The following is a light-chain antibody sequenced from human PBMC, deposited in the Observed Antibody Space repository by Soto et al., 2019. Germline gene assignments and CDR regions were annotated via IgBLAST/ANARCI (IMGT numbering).Light chain of an antibody. CDR3: SSYTGSNTLV. CDR2: DVS. V-gene: IGLV2-14*01. J-gene: IGLJ2*01. Sequence: QSALTQPASVSGSPGQSITISCTGTSSDVGGSNYVSWYQQHPGKAPKLMIYDVSNRPSGVSNRFSGSKSGNTASLTISGLRAEDEADYYCSSYTGSNTLVFGGGTKLTVL. CDR1: SSDVGGSNY.